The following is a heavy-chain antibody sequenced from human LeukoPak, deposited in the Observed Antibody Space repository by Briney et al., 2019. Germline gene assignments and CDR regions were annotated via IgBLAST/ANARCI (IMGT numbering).Heavy chain of an antibody. CDR3: ARDSDYGDYGADVGDAFDI. V-gene: IGHV4-39*02. CDR1: GDSISTSNYY. D-gene: IGHD4-17*01. CDR2: IYYSGIT. J-gene: IGHJ3*02. Sequence: SETLSLTCTVSGDSISTSNYYWGGIRQSPGKGLEWIGNIYYSGITYSNPSLTSRVTISLDTSKNQFSLNLSSVTAADTAVYYCARDSDYGDYGADVGDAFDIWGQGTMVTVSS.